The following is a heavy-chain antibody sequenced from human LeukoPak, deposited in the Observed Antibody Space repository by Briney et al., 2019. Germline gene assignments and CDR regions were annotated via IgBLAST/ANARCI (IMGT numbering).Heavy chain of an antibody. CDR1: GYTFTSYY. D-gene: IGHD2-15*01. Sequence: ASVKVSCKASGYTFTSYYMHWVRQAPGQGLEWMGIINPSGGSTSYAQKFQGRVTMTRDTSTSTVYMELSSLRSEDTAVYYCARSAPYCSGGSCYLNDALDIWGQGTMVTVSS. CDR2: INPSGGST. J-gene: IGHJ3*02. CDR3: ARSAPYCSGGSCYLNDALDI. V-gene: IGHV1-46*01.